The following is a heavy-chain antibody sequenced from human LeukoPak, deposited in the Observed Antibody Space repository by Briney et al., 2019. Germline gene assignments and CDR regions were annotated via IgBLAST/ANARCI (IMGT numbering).Heavy chain of an antibody. CDR3: ARRVGIAAPVGFDP. CDR2: IYYSGST. Sequence: SETLSLTCTVSGGSISSSSYYWGWIRQPPGKGLEWIGSIYYSGSTYYNPSLKSRVTVSVDTSKNQFSLKLSSVTAADTAVYYCARRVGIAAPVGFDPWGQGTLVTVSS. J-gene: IGHJ5*02. D-gene: IGHD6-13*01. V-gene: IGHV4-39*01. CDR1: GGSISSSSYY.